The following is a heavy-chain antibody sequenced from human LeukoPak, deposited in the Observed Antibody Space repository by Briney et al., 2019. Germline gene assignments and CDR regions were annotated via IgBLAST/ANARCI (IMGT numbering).Heavy chain of an antibody. CDR1: GFTFSSYA. V-gene: IGHV3-49*04. D-gene: IGHD3-3*01. CDR2: IRSKAYGGTT. J-gene: IGHJ5*02. Sequence: GGSLRLSCAASGFTFSSYAMSWVRQAPGKGLEWVGFIRSKAYGGTTEYAASVKGRFTISRDDSKSIAYLQMNSLKTEDTAVYYCTRDPIFGVVITYNWFDPWGQGTLVTVSS. CDR3: TRDPIFGVVITYNWFDP.